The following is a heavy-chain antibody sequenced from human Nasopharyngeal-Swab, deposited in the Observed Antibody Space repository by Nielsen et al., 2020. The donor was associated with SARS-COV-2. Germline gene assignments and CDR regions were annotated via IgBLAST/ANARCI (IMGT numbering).Heavy chain of an antibody. CDR3: ARAGTVAFDI. J-gene: IGHJ3*02. Sequence: SETLSLTCTVSGGSISSGGYYWSWIRQHPGKGLEWIGYIYYSGSTYYNPSLKSRVTISVDTSKNQFSLQLNSVTPEDTAVYYCARAGTVAFDIWGQGTMVTVSS. CDR1: GGSISSGGYY. CDR2: IYYSGST. D-gene: IGHD4-17*01. V-gene: IGHV4-31*03.